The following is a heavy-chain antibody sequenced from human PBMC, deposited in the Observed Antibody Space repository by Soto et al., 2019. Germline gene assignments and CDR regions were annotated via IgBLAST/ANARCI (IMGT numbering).Heavy chain of an antibody. V-gene: IGHV1-46*01. CDR3: ARSSGGNFGIIIEGSNWFDP. Sequence: SVKLSCKAPGETLASYSLSWVRQATGQGLEWMGVINPHGGSTKYAQKFQGRITMTRDTSRSTVYMELSSLRSDDTAIYYCARSSGGNFGIIIEGSNWFDPWGQGILVTVS. J-gene: IGHJ5*02. CDR1: GETLASYS. D-gene: IGHD3-3*01. CDR2: INPHGGST.